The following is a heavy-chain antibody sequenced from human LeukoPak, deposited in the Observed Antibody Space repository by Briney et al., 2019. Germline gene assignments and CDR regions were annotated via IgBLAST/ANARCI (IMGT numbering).Heavy chain of an antibody. J-gene: IGHJ4*02. Sequence: GGSLRLSCAVSGFTFSTYVMHWVRQVPGKGLEYVSAISSNGDNTYYADSVKGRFTISRDNSKNTLYLQMSSLRADDTAVYYCVRGTGYWGQGTLVTVSS. V-gene: IGHV3-64D*06. CDR1: GFTFSTYV. CDR2: ISSNGDNT. CDR3: VRGTGY.